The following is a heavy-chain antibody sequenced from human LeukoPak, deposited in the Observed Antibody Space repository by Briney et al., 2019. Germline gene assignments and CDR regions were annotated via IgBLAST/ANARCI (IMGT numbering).Heavy chain of an antibody. CDR1: GFTFSSYS. Sequence: GGSLRLSCAASGFTFSSYSMNWVRQAPGKGLEWVSSISSSSSYIYYADSVKGRFTISRDNSKNTLYLQMNSLRAEDTAVYYCARCGTSCYYGMDVWGQGTTVTVSS. D-gene: IGHD2-2*01. CDR2: ISSSSSYI. CDR3: ARCGTSCYYGMDV. J-gene: IGHJ6*02. V-gene: IGHV3-21*01.